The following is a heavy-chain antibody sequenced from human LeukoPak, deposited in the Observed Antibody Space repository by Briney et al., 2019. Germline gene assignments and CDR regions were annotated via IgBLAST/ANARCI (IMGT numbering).Heavy chain of an antibody. D-gene: IGHD3-16*01. V-gene: IGHV1-69*05. J-gene: IGHJ4*02. CDR3: ARSLYYDYVWGGPLFDY. CDR2: IIPIFGTA. CDR1: GGTFSSYA. Sequence: SVKVSCKASGGTFSSYAISWVRQPPGQGLEWMGGIIPIFGTANYAQKFQGRVTITRDTSASTAYMELSSLRSEDMAVYYCARSLYYDYVWGGPLFDYWGQGTLVTVSS.